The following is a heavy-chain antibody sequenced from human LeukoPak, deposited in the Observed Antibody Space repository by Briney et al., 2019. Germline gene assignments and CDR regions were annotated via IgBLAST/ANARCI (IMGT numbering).Heavy chain of an antibody. Sequence: SETLSLTCTVSGGSISSYYWSWIRQPPGKGLEWIGYIYTSGSTNYNPSLKSRVTISVDTSKNQFSLKLSSVTAADSAVYYCARGGYYGSGRPRFDPWGQGTLVTVSS. CDR3: ARGGYYGSGRPRFDP. V-gene: IGHV4-4*09. CDR2: IYTSGST. J-gene: IGHJ5*02. CDR1: GGSISSYY. D-gene: IGHD3-10*01.